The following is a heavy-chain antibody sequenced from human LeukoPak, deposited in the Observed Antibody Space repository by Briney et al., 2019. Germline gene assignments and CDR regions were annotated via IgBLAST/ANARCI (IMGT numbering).Heavy chain of an antibody. D-gene: IGHD4-23*01. J-gene: IGHJ4*02. CDR1: GGSISSYY. CDR3: ARDYGGNYEV. CDR2: IYYSGST. V-gene: IGHV4-59*01. Sequence: SETLSLTCTVSGGSISSYYWSWIRQPPGKGLEWIGYIYYSGSTNYNPSLKSRVTISVDTSKNQFSLKLSSVTAADTAVYYCARDYGGNYEVWGQGTLVTVSS.